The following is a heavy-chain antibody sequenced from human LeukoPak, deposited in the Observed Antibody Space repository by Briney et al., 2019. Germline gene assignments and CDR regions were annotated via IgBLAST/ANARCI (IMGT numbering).Heavy chain of an antibody. J-gene: IGHJ4*02. V-gene: IGHV4-31*03. CDR1: GGSISSSGYY. CDR2: LYYSGTT. CDR3: ARDPSAFGGYLL. D-gene: IGHD5-12*01. Sequence: SETLSLTCTVSGGSISSSGYYWSWIRQHPGKGLEWIGYLYYSGTTNYNPSLKGRVTISVDTSKNQFSLKLSSVTAADTAVYYCARDPSAFGGYLLWGQGTLVTVSS.